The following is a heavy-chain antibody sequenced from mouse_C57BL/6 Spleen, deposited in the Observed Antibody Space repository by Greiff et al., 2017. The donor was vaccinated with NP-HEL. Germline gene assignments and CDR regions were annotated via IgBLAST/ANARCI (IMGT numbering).Heavy chain of an antibody. CDR2: IRNKANGYTT. V-gene: IGHV7-3*01. J-gene: IGHJ4*01. Sequence: EVKLMESGGGLVQPGGSLSLSCAASGFTFTDYYMSWVRQPPGKALEWLGFIRNKANGYTTEYSASVKGRFTISRDNSQSILYLQMNALRAEHSATYFCASSGGPYECFCVVYYAMDYWAQGPSLPLSS. CDR3: ASSGGPYECFCVVYYAMDY. D-gene: IGHD2-3*01. CDR1: GFTFTDYY.